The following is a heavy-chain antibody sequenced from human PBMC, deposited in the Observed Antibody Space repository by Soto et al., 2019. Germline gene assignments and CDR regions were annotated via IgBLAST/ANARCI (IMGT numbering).Heavy chain of an antibody. CDR2: ISGSGGST. V-gene: IGHV3-23*01. J-gene: IGHJ2*01. CDR3: AKDQSDLHWYFDL. CDR1: GFTFSSYA. Sequence: EVQLLESGGGLVQPGGSLRLSCAASGFTFSSYAMSWVRQAPGKGLEWVSAISGSGGSTYYADSVKGRFTISRDNSKNALYLQMNSLRAEDTAVYYCAKDQSDLHWYFDLWGRGTLVTVSS.